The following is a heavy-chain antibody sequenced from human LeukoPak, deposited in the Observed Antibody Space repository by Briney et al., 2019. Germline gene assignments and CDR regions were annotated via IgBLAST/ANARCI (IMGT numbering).Heavy chain of an antibody. D-gene: IGHD3-10*01. J-gene: IGHJ4*02. CDR3: ARDLLDTYYYGSGSYEGPDY. V-gene: IGHV3-30*04. CDR1: GFTFSSYA. Sequence: GGSLRLSCSASGFTFSSYAMHWVRQAPGKGLEWVAVISYDGSKKYYADSVKGRFTISRDNSKNTLYLQMNSLRAEDTAVYYCARDLLDTYYYGSGSYEGPDYWGQGTLVTVSS. CDR2: ISYDGSKK.